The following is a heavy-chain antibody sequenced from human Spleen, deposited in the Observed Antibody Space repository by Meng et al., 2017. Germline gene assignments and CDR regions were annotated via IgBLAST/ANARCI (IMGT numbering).Heavy chain of an antibody. CDR3: ARDRPRGVFDI. CDR1: GFTFDDYG. V-gene: IGHV3-20*04. Sequence: GESLKISCAASGFTFDDYGMSWVRQAPGKGLEWVSGLNWNGATTRYKDSLKGRFTISRDNAKNSLYLQMNSLTAEDTALYYCARDRPRGVFDIWGRGRMVTVSS. J-gene: IGHJ3*02. D-gene: IGHD2-8*01. CDR2: LNWNGATT.